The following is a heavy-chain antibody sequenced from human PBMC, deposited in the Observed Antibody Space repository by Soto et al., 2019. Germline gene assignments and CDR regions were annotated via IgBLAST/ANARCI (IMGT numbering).Heavy chain of an antibody. D-gene: IGHD2-21*01. J-gene: IGHJ4*02. CDR1: GFPFSDYY. CDR2: ISPKSTYR. Sequence: LRLSCATSGFPFSDYYMSWISQAPGKGLEWLSHISPKSTYRNYADSVKGRFTISRDNTKSSLFLQMNSLGVEDTAVYYCARGGGGGLFEHWGQGVLVTVSS. V-gene: IGHV3-11*06. CDR3: ARGGGGGLFEH.